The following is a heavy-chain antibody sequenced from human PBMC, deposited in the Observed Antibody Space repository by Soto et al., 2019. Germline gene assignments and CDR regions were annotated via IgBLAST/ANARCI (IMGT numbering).Heavy chain of an antibody. CDR1: GYTFTDYY. CDR3: ARDLVPAAISFYGMDV. V-gene: IGHV1-2*02. J-gene: IGHJ6*02. Sequence: ASVKVSCKASGYTFTDYYIHWVRQAPGQGLEWMGWINPNSGATSYAQKFQGRVTMTRDTSISTAYMELSRLRSDDTAVYYCARDLVPAAISFYGMDVWGQGTTVTVSS. D-gene: IGHD2-2*01. CDR2: INPNSGAT.